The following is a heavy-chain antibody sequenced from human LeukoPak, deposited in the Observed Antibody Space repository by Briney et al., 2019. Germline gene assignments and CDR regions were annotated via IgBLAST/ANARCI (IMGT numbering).Heavy chain of an antibody. CDR2: IYTSGST. Sequence: SQALSLTCTVSGGSISSGSYYWSWIRQPAGKGLEWIGRIYTSGSTNYNPSLKSRVTISVDTSKNQFSLKLSSVTAADTAVYYCARVADGSGSCYMRTPGTKYYFDYWGQGTLVTVSS. CDR1: GGSISSGSYY. J-gene: IGHJ4*02. D-gene: IGHD3-10*01. V-gene: IGHV4-61*02. CDR3: ARVADGSGSCYMRTPGTKYYFDY.